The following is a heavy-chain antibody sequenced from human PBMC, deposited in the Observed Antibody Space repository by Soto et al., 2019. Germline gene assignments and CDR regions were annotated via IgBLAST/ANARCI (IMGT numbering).Heavy chain of an antibody. D-gene: IGHD3-16*01. CDR1: GFTFSSYW. J-gene: IGHJ5*01. V-gene: IGHV3-74*01. Sequence: EVQLVESGGGLVQPGGSLRLSCAASGFTFSSYWMHWVRPAPGKGLVWVSRINSDGSTTSYPDSVKGRFTISRDNAKNTVYMQMNSVRAEATAVYYCTRVEISAWGKCDSGGHGTMVTGAS. CDR3: TRVEISAWGKCDS. CDR2: INSDGSTT.